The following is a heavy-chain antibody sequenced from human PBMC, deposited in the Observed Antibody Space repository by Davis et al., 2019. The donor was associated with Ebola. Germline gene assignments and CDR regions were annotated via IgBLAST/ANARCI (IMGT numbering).Heavy chain of an antibody. D-gene: IGHD3-16*01. V-gene: IGHV3-23*01. Sequence: GGSLRLSCAASGFTFSSYAMSWVRQAPGKGLDWVSAISGSGGSTYYADSVKGRFTISRDNSKNTLYLQMNSLRAEDTAVYYCASNTWYYYGMDVWGQGTTVTVSS. J-gene: IGHJ6*02. CDR1: GFTFSSYA. CDR2: ISGSGGST. CDR3: ASNTWYYYGMDV.